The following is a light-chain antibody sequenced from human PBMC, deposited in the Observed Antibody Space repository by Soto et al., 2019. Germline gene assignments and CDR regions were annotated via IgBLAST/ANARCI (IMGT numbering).Light chain of an antibody. J-gene: IGKJ1*01. CDR3: QQYNSYSLT. CDR1: QSISSW. Sequence: DIQMTQSPSTLSASVGDRVTITCRASQSISSWLAWYQQKPGKAPKLLIYDASSLESGVPSRFSGSGSGTEFTLTSSILQHDDFATYYCQQYNSYSLTFGQGTKVEIK. CDR2: DAS. V-gene: IGKV1-5*01.